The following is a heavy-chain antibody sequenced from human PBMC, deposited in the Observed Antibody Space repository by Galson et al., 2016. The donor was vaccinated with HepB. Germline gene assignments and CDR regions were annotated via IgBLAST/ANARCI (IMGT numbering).Heavy chain of an antibody. J-gene: IGHJ4*02. CDR3: ARDTYDLWSGDQNYGRY. V-gene: IGHV1-18*01. CDR2: INSYNGDT. D-gene: IGHD3-3*01. CDR1: GYSFTRYG. Sequence: SVKVSCKASGYSFTRYGISWVRQAPGQGLEWMGWINSYNGDTNYAQMLQGRVTVTTDASTGPAYLDLRSLSTDDTAVYYCARDTYDLWSGDQNYGRYWGQGTLVTVAS.